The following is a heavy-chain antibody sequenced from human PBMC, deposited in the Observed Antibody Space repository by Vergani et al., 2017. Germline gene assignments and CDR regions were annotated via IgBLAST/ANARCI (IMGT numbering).Heavy chain of an antibody. D-gene: IGHD1-26*01. CDR1: GFTFSDYY. Sequence: QVQLVESGGGLVKPGGSLRLSCAASGFTFSDYYMSWIRQAPGRGLEWVSYISSSGSTIYYADSLKGRFTIFRDNAKNSVFLQMNSLRAEDTAVYYCARGNDVGLYYYGGMDVWGQGTTVTVSS. CDR3: ARGNDVGLYYYGGMDV. CDR2: ISSSGSTI. J-gene: IGHJ6*02. V-gene: IGHV3-11*04.